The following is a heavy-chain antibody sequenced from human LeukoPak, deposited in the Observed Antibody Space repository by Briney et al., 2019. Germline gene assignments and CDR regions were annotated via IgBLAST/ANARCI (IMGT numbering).Heavy chain of an antibody. CDR2: INPNSGGT. D-gene: IGHD3-22*01. CDR3: ARQRADYDSSGQYERENYFDY. V-gene: IGHV1-2*02. J-gene: IGHJ4*02. CDR1: GYTFTGYY. Sequence: ASVKVSCKASGYTFTGYYMHWVRQAPGQGLEWMGWINPNSGGTNYAQKFQGRVTMTRDTSISTAYMELSRLRSDDTAVYYCARQRADYDSSGQYERENYFDYWGQGTLVTVSS.